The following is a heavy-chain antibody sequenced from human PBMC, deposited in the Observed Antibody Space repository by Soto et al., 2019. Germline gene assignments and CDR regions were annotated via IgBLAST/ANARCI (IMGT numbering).Heavy chain of an antibody. CDR1: GYTFTSYG. CDR3: ARDHCSSTSCYGIVSWYSSSWRDPYYYYYYMDV. Sequence: QVQLVQSGAEVKKPGASVKVSCKASGYTFTSYGISWVRQAPGQGLEWMGWISAYNGNTNYAQKLQGRVTMTTDTPTSRAYMELRSLRSDDTAVYYCARDHCSSTSCYGIVSWYSSSWRDPYYYYYYMDVWGKGTTVTVSS. CDR2: ISAYNGNT. J-gene: IGHJ6*03. D-gene: IGHD2-2*01. V-gene: IGHV1-18*01.